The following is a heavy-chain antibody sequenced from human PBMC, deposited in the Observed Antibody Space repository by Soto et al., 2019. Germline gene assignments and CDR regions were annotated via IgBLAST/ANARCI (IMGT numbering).Heavy chain of an antibody. CDR2: IKSKTDGGRT. J-gene: IGHJ1*01. CDR1: GFTFTNAW. D-gene: IGHD4-17*01. V-gene: IGHV3-15*01. Sequence: EVQLVESGGGLGKPGGSLRLSCAASGFTFTNAWMSWVRQAPGKGLEWVGRIKSKTDGGRTDYAAPVKGRSTVSRDDSKNTLYLQMDSLKTEDTAVYYCTTSTYGDYKKYFQDWGQGTLVTVSS. CDR3: TTSTYGDYKKYFQD.